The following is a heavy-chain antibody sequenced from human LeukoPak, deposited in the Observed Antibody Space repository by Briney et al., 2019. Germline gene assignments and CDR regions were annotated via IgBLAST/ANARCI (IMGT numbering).Heavy chain of an antibody. V-gene: IGHV1-2*02. Sequence: ASVKVSCKASGYTFTDYYMHWVQQAPGQGLEWMGWINPNSGGTNYAQKFQGRVTMTRDTSISTAYMELSRLRSDDTAVYYCARRLGCTNGVCYRFDPWGQGTLVTVSS. D-gene: IGHD2-8*01. J-gene: IGHJ5*02. CDR3: ARRLGCTNGVCYRFDP. CDR1: GYTFTDYY. CDR2: INPNSGGT.